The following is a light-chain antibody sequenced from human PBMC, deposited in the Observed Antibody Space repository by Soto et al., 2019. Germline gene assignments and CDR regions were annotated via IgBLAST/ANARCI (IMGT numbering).Light chain of an antibody. J-gene: IGKJ2*01. Sequence: DIQMTQSPSTLSASVGDRVTISCRASQSIQTWLAWYQQNPGKAPNLLIFDASDLASGVSSRFSGSGSGAEFTLTISSLQADGFATGYCQQYASYPYTLGRGTRLEIK. CDR1: QSIQTW. CDR3: QQYASYPYT. V-gene: IGKV1-5*01. CDR2: DAS.